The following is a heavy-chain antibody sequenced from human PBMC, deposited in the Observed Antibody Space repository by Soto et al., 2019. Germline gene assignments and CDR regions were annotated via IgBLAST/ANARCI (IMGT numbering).Heavy chain of an antibody. CDR2: VYYSGNT. Sequence: QVQLQESGPGLVKPSETLSLTCTVSGGSISPYYWSWIRQPPGKGLEWIGYVYYSGNTNYNPSLESRVTISVDTPRNRFSLNLTSATAADTAVYYCARKGAAASYAHYYMDVWGRGTAVTVSS. D-gene: IGHD6-13*01. V-gene: IGHV4-59*01. CDR3: ARKGAAASYAHYYMDV. J-gene: IGHJ6*03. CDR1: GGSISPYY.